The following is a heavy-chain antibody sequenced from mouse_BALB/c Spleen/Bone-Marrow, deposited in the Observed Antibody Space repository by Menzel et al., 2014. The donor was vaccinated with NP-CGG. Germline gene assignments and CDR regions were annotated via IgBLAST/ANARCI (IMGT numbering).Heavy chain of an antibody. CDR3: ARYRLGTYFDY. D-gene: IGHD2-14*01. CDR1: GFNIKDTY. Sequence: EVQLVESGAELVKPGASVKLSCTASGFNIKDTYMHWVKQRPEQGLEWIGRVDPANGNTKYDPKFQGKATITADTSSNTAYLQRSSLTSEDTAVYYCARYRLGTYFDYWGQGTTLTVSS. CDR2: VDPANGNT. V-gene: IGHV14-3*02. J-gene: IGHJ2*01.